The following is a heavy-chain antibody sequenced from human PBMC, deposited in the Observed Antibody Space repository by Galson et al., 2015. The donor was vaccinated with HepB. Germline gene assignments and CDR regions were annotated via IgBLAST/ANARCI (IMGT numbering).Heavy chain of an antibody. CDR2: IIPILGIA. J-gene: IGHJ4*02. Sequence: SVKVSCKASGGTFSSYAISWVRQAPGQGLEWMGRIIPILGIANYAQKFQGRVTITADKSTSTAYMELSSLRSEDTAVYYCARGDSSSWYGGTSQFDYWGQGTLVTVSS. D-gene: IGHD6-13*01. CDR1: GGTFSSYA. V-gene: IGHV1-69*04. CDR3: ARGDSSSWYGGTSQFDY.